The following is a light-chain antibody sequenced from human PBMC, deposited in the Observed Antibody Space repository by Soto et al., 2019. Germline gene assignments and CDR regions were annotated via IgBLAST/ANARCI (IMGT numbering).Light chain of an antibody. J-gene: IGLJ3*02. CDR1: KLGDKY. Sequence: SYELTQPPSVSVSPGQTASITCSGDKLGDKYACWYQQKPGQSPVLVIYRDSKRPSGIPERFSGSNSGNTATLTISGTQAIDEADYYCQAWDSSTWVFGGGTKLTVL. CDR2: RDS. V-gene: IGLV3-1*01. CDR3: QAWDSSTWV.